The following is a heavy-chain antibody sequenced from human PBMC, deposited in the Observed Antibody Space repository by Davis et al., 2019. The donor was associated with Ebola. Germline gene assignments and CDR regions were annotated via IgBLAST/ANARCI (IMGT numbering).Heavy chain of an antibody. CDR2: ISGATGYT. V-gene: IGHV3-11*06. CDR1: GFSFSDSY. CDR3: ARGGGRYCSTTSCAHDAFDI. Sequence: GESLKISCAASGFSFSDSYMSWIRQTPEKGLEWISFISGATGYTKYADSVEGRFTVSRDNAKKSLYLQLNSLRAEDTATYYCARGGGRYCSTTSCAHDAFDIWGQGTVVTVSS. J-gene: IGHJ3*02. D-gene: IGHD2-2*01.